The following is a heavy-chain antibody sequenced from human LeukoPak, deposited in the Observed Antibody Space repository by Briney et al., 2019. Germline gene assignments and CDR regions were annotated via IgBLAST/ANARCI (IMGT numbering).Heavy chain of an antibody. D-gene: IGHD2-15*01. CDR2: ISAYNGNT. Sequence: ASAKVSCKASGYTFTSYGISWVRQAPGQGLEWMGWISAYNGNTNYAQKLQGRVTMTTDTSTSTAYMELRSLRSDDTAVYYCARDLAGYCSGGSCYQSAIRFDPWGQGTLVTVSS. V-gene: IGHV1-18*01. CDR3: ARDLAGYCSGGSCYQSAIRFDP. J-gene: IGHJ5*02. CDR1: GYTFTSYG.